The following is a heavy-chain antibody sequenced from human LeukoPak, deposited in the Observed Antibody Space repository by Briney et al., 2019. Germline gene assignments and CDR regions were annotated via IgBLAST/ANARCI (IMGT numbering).Heavy chain of an antibody. J-gene: IGHJ4*02. CDR1: GGTFSSYA. CDR3: ARGRVRYSSSSGVPLDLGY. V-gene: IGHV1-8*02. Sequence: ASVKVSCKASGGTFSSYAISWVRQATGQGLEWMGWMNPNSGNTGYAQKFQGRVTMTRNTSISTAYMELSSLRSEDTAVYYCARGRVRYSSSSGVPLDLGYWGQGTLVTVSS. D-gene: IGHD6-6*01. CDR2: MNPNSGNT.